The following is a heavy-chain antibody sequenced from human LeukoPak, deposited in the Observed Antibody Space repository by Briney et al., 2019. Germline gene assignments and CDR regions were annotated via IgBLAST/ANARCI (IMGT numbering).Heavy chain of an antibody. J-gene: IGHJ5*02. CDR1: GFTFSTYW. D-gene: IGHD2-15*01. CDR2: IKQDGSEK. V-gene: IGHV3-7*01. CDR3: AREYCSGGSCPVGP. Sequence: GGSLRLSCAASGFTFSTYWMSWVRQAPGKGLEWVANIKQDGSEKYYVDSVKGRFTISRDNAKNSLYLQMNSLRAEDTAVYYCAREYCSGGSCPVGPWGQGTLVTVSS.